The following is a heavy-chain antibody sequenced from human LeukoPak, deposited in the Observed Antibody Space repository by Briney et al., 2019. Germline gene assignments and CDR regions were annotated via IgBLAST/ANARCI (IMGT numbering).Heavy chain of an antibody. V-gene: IGHV3-21*01. D-gene: IGHD4-17*01. CDR3: AREAAVTTSFDY. J-gene: IGHJ4*02. CDR1: GFTFSSYS. Sequence: GGSLRPSCAASGFTFSSYSMNWVRQAPGKGLEWVSSISSSSYIYYADSVKGRFTISRDNAKNSLYLQMNSLRVEDTAMYYCAREAAVTTSFDYWGQGTLVTVSS. CDR2: ISSSSYI.